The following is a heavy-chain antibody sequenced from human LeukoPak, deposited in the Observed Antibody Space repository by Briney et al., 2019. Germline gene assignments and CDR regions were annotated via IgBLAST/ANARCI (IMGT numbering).Heavy chain of an antibody. V-gene: IGHV4-59*01. J-gene: IGHJ4*02. CDR1: GGSISSYY. Sequence: SETLSLTCTVSGGSISSYYWSWIRQPPGKGLEWIGYIYYSGSTNYNPSLKSRVTISVDTSKNQFSLKLSSVTAAATAVYYCARAYWLYHFEYWGQGTLVTVSS. CDR2: IYYSGST. D-gene: IGHD6-19*01. CDR3: ARAYWLYHFEY.